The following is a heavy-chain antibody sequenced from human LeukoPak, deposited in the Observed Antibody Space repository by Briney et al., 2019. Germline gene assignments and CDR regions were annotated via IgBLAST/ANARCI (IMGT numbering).Heavy chain of an antibody. CDR2: ISGSGDST. CDR3: VDPPYTDY. D-gene: IGHD5-18*01. V-gene: IGHV3-23*01. Sequence: GGSLRLSCAASGFTFSSYDMSWVRQAPGKGLEWVSSISGSGDSTYYADSVKGRFTISKDNSKNTLYLQMNSLRAEDTAVYYCVDPPYTDYWGQGTLVTVSP. J-gene: IGHJ4*02. CDR1: GFTFSSYD.